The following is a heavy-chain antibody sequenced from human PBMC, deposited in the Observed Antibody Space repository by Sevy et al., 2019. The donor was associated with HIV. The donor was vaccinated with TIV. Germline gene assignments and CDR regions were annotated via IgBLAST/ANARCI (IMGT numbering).Heavy chain of an antibody. J-gene: IGHJ4*02. CDR3: AREDSKNWRYFDY. CDR2: ISFSSNYI. CDR1: GFTFSSYT. V-gene: IGHV3-21*01. D-gene: IGHD1-1*01. Sequence: GGSLRLSCAATGFTFSSYTMNWVRQAPGKGLEWVASISFSSNYIYYTDSLKGRFTISRDNAKNSLYLQMNSLRAEDTAVYYCAREDSKNWRYFDYWGQGTLVTVSS.